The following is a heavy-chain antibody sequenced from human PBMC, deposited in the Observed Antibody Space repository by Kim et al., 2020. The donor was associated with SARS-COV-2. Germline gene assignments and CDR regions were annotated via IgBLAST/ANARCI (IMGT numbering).Heavy chain of an antibody. J-gene: IGHJ6*02. CDR2: INHSGST. V-gene: IGHV4-34*01. Sequence: SQTLSLTCAVYGGSFSGYYWSWIRQPPGNGLEWIWEINHSGSTTYNPPLKSRVTISVDTSKNQFSLKLSSATAADTAVYYCARGGGGWYGNYYYYGMDVWGQGTTVTVSS. CDR1: GGSFSGYY. D-gene: IGHD6-19*01. CDR3: ARGGGGWYGNYYYYGMDV.